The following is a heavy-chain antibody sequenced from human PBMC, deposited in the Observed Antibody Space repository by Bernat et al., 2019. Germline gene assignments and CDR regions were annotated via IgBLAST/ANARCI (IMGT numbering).Heavy chain of an antibody. Sequence: GEWEGGVGRAGRARRLAWAVSGVIFGDYGVNGVRQAPGRGRAGGWVRWYVGSNQDYAESVKGRFTICRDNFMDTLYLQMNSLRAEDTAVYYCAREAGLGVINEYFDYWGPGTLVTVSS. CDR1: GVIFGDYG. CDR3: AREAGLGVINEYFDY. CDR2: RWYVGSNQ. J-gene: IGHJ4*01. V-gene: IGHV3-33*01. D-gene: IGHD3-10*01.